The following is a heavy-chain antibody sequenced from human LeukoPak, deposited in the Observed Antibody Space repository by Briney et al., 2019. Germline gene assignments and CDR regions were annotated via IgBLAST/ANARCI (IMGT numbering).Heavy chain of an antibody. CDR2: IVPIFGTA. CDR3: ASLGYCSSTSGANYYYYYMVV. V-gene: IGHV1-69*13. Sequence: SVKVSCKASGGTFSSYAISWVRQAPGQGLEWMGGIVPIFGTANYAQKFQGRVTITADESTSTAYMELSSLRSEDTAVYYCASLGYCSSTSGANYYYYYMVVWGKGTTVTVSS. CDR1: GGTFSSYA. J-gene: IGHJ6*03. D-gene: IGHD2-2*01.